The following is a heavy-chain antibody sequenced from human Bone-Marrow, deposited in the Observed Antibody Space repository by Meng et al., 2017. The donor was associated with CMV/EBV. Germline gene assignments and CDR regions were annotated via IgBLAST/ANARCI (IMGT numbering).Heavy chain of an antibody. D-gene: IGHD3-3*02. V-gene: IGHV3-13*01. J-gene: IGHJ6*02. CDR1: GFTFSSYD. Sequence: GESLKISCAASGFTFSSYDMHWVRQATGKALVWVSGIGPAGDTYYPDSVKGRFTISREDAKNSFYLQMNSLTVGDTAVYYCAKDGVGFLEWGMDVWGHGTTVNVAS. CDR3: AKDGVGFLEWGMDV. CDR2: IGPAGDT.